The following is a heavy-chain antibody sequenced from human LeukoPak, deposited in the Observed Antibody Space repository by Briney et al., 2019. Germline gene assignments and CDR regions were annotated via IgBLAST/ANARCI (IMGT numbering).Heavy chain of an antibody. CDR2: ILESGEA. V-gene: IGHV3-48*04. D-gene: IGHD2-15*01. J-gene: IGHJ4*02. CDR1: GVPLNNYK. CDR3: SATGR. Sequence: RGSLRLSCVGSGVPLNNYKVNWVRQAPGKGLDWVADILESGEAHYADSVRGRFTISRDRAKNSLYLLMTSLRVDDTAVYYCSATGRGGQGTLVAVSS.